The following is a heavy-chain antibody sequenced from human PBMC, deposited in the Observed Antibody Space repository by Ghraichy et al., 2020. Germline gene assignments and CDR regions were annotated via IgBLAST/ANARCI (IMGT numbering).Heavy chain of an antibody. CDR2: ITSSSRTI. CDR3: ARDQDGWQNGMDV. Sequence: GGSPRLSCAASGFIFSSYNMIWVRQAPGKGLEWVSYITSSSRTIYYADSVKGRFTISRDNAKNSLYLQMNSLRDEDTAVYYCARDQDGWQNGMDVWGQGTTVTVSS. J-gene: IGHJ6*02. V-gene: IGHV3-48*02. D-gene: IGHD5-24*01. CDR1: GFIFSSYN.